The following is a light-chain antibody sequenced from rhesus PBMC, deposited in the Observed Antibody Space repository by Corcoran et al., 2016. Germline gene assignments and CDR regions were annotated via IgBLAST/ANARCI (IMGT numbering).Light chain of an antibody. J-gene: IGLJ6*01. CDR1: TGDVGTYNY. CDR2: EVS. V-gene: IGLV2S7*01. CDR3: CSYTTTNTYV. Sequence: QSAPTQPPSVSGSPGQSVATSCAGTTGDVGTYNYVSWYQQHPGKAPKLMIYEVSKRPSGVSDRFSGSKSGNTASLTISGLQAGDEADYYCCSYTTTNTYVFGSGTKLTVL.